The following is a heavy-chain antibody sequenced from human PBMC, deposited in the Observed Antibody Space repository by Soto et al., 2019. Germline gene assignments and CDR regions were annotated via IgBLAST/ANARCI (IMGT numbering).Heavy chain of an antibody. J-gene: IGHJ4*02. D-gene: IGHD3-16*02. CDR2: INPNGGST. Sequence: ASVKVSCKAPAVTFTSYFMHWVRQAPGHGLEWIGVINPNGGSTKFAQTFQGRVTMTGDTSTSTVYMELRSLRAEDTAIYYCARRGTYRWGHFDYWGQGTQVTVSS. V-gene: IGHV1-46*01. CDR3: ARRGTYRWGHFDY. CDR1: AVTFTSYF.